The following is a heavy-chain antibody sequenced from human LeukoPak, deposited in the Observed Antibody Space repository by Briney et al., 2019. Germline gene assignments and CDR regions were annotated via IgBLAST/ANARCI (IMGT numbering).Heavy chain of an antibody. CDR1: GGSVSSGSYY. Sequence: SETLSLTCTVSGGSVSSGSYYWSWIRQPPGKGLEWIGYIYYSGSANYNPSLKSRVTISVDTSKNQFSLKLSSVTAADTAVYYCARGGTSIAARPSVVPFDYWGRGTLVTVSS. D-gene: IGHD6-6*01. CDR2: IYYSGSA. CDR3: ARGGTSIAARPSVVPFDY. V-gene: IGHV4-61*01. J-gene: IGHJ4*02.